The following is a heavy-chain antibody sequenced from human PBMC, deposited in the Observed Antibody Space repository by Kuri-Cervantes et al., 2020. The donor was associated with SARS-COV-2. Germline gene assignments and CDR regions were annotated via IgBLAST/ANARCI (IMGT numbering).Heavy chain of an antibody. J-gene: IGHJ4*02. CDR1: GYTFTGYY. CDR3: ARAATYYDTNGYWY. D-gene: IGHD3-22*01. CDR2: INPNSGGT. V-gene: IGHV1-2*04. Sequence: ASVKVSCKASGYTFTGYYMHWVRQAPGQGLEWMGWINPNSGGTNYAQKFQGWVTMTRDTSISTDYMELSRLRSDDTAVYYCARAATYYDTNGYWYWGQGTLVTVSS.